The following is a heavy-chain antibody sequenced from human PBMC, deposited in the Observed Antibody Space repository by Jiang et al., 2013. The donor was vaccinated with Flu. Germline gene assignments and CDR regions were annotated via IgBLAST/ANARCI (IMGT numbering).Heavy chain of an antibody. CDR3: ASQIWDSYYYYYYGMDV. D-gene: IGHD1-26*01. V-gene: IGHV5-10-1*01. J-gene: IGHJ6*02. Sequence: GAEVKKPGESLRISCKGSGYSFTSYWISWVRQMPGKGLEWMGRIDPSDSYTNYSPSFQGHVTISADKSISTAYLQWSSLKASDTAMYYCASQIWDSYYYYYYGMDVWGQGTTVTVSS. CDR1: GYSFTSYW. CDR2: IDPSDSYT.